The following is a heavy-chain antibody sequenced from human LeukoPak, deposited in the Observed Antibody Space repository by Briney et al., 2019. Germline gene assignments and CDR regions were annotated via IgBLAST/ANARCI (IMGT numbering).Heavy chain of an antibody. CDR3: ALYGDSYDY. V-gene: IGHV3-23*01. Sequence: GGSLRLSCAASGFTFSSYSMNWVRQAPGKGLEWVSAISGSGGSTYYADSVKGRFTISRDNSKNTLYLQMNSLRAEDTAVYYCALYGDSYDYWGQGTLVTVSS. CDR2: ISGSGGST. CDR1: GFTFSSYS. D-gene: IGHD4-17*01. J-gene: IGHJ4*02.